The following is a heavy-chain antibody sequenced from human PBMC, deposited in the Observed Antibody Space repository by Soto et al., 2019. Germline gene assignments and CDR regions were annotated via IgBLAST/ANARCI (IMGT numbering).Heavy chain of an antibody. Sequence: PGGSLRLSCAASGFDFRNYAMHWVRQSPGKGPEWVAITSDDGDIQYYADSVKGRFTISRDNSENTLYLQMTSLRSEDAAVYFCARAVDAAMDPLDYWGQGTLVTVSS. CDR2: TSDDGDIQ. V-gene: IGHV3-30-3*01. J-gene: IGHJ4*02. CDR3: ARAVDAAMDPLDY. CDR1: GFDFRNYA. D-gene: IGHD5-18*01.